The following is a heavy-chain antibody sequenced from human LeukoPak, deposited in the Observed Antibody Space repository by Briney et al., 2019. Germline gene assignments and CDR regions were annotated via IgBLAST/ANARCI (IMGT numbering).Heavy chain of an antibody. Sequence: SVKLSCKASGGTFRVYAFSWVRQAPGQGLEWMGAIIPIFGTGEYAQKFQGRVTITTDEATSTLYMEMSSLRAEDTAVYYCARTRDGYKFGFDYWGQGTLVAVSS. CDR2: IIPIFGTG. V-gene: IGHV1-69*05. CDR1: GGTFRVYA. J-gene: IGHJ4*02. D-gene: IGHD5-24*01. CDR3: ARTRDGYKFGFDY.